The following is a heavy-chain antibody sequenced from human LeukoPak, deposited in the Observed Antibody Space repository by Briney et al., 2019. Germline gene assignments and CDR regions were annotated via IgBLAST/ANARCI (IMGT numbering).Heavy chain of an antibody. D-gene: IGHD3-22*01. CDR3: ARGDSSGYYLDY. CDR1: GYTFTGYY. Sequence: ASVKVSCKASGYTFTGYYMHWVRQAPGQGLEWMGWINPNSGGTNYAQKFQGRVTMTRDTSISAAYMELSRLRSDDTAVYYCARGDSSGYYLDYWGKGTLVTVSS. J-gene: IGHJ4*02. CDR2: INPNSGGT. V-gene: IGHV1-2*02.